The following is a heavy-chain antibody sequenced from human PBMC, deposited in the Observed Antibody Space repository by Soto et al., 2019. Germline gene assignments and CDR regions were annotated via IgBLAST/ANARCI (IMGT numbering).Heavy chain of an antibody. Sequence: QVQLVQSGAEVKKPGASVKVSCKASGYTFTSYGISWVRQAPGQGLEWMGWISAYNGNTNYAQKLQGRVTMTTDTSTSTAYMELRSLRSDDTAVYSCARVAMDCSGGSCYPGAFDYWGQGTLVTVSS. CDR1: GYTFTSYG. CDR2: ISAYNGNT. CDR3: ARVAMDCSGGSCYPGAFDY. D-gene: IGHD2-15*01. J-gene: IGHJ4*02. V-gene: IGHV1-18*01.